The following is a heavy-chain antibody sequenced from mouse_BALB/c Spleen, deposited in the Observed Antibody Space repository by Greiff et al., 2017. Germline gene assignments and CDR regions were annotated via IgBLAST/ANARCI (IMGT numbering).Heavy chain of an antibody. CDR2: IDPENGNT. V-gene: IGHV14-1*02. Sequence: VQLQQSGAELVRPGALVKLSCKASGFNIKDYYMHWVKQRPEQGLEWIGWIDPENGNTIYDPKFQGKASITADTSSNTAYLQLSSLTSEDTAVYYCARALRKGYFDVWGAGTTGTVA. J-gene: IGHJ1*01. CDR1: GFNIKDYY. CDR3: ARALRKGYFDV.